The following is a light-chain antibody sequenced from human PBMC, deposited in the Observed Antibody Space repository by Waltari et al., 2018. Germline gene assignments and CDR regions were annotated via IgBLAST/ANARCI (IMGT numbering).Light chain of an antibody. V-gene: IGKV1-5*01. Sequence: DIQMTQSPSTLSASVGDRVTITCRASQSVTRYLAWYQQKPGKAPKVLIWDVSSLERGVPSRFSGSGSGTEFTLTISSLQPDDFATYYCQQYDRYSAWTFGQGTKVKIK. J-gene: IGKJ1*01. CDR2: DVS. CDR1: QSVTRY. CDR3: QQYDRYSAWT.